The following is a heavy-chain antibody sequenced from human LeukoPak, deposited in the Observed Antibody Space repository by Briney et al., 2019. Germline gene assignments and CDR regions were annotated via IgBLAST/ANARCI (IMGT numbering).Heavy chain of an antibody. J-gene: IGHJ4*02. CDR3: ARETRVRWTDY. CDR2: ISGSGGST. Sequence: GGSLRLSCAASGFTFSDYYMSWVRQAPGKGLEWVSAISGSGGSTYYADSVKGRFTISRDNAKNSLYLQMNSLRAEDTAVYYCARETRVRWTDYWGQGILVTVSS. D-gene: IGHD5-24*01. V-gene: IGHV3-11*04. CDR1: GFTFSDYY.